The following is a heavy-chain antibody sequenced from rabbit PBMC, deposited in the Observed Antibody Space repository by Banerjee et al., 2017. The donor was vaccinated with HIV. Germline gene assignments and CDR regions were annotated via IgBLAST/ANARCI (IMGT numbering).Heavy chain of an antibody. D-gene: IGHD3-1*01. Sequence: QSLEESGGDLVKPGASLTLTCTASGFSFSSNAMCWVRQAPGKGLEWIACIYADGITTYYASWAKGRFTVSKTSSTTVTLQMTSVTAADTATYFCARTPYGSVDGYYLNLWGQGTLVTVS. CDR3: ARTPYGSVDGYYLNL. V-gene: IGHV1S40*01. J-gene: IGHJ3*01. CDR1: GFSFSSNA. CDR2: IYADGITT.